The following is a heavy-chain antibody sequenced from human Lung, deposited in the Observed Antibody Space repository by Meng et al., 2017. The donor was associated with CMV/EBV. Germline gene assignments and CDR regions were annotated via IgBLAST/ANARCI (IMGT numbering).Heavy chain of an antibody. V-gene: IGHV3-7*01. J-gene: IGHJ4*02. CDR3: ARAYRAIDY. CDR2: IKEDGSEK. D-gene: IGHD1-26*01. Sequence: GESXKISCAASGFTLSSYWMSWVRQAPGKGLEWVANIKEDGSEKYYVDSVKGRFTISRDNAKNSLYVQMNSLRGEDTAVYYCARAYRAIDYWGQGTLVTFSS. CDR1: GFTLSSYW.